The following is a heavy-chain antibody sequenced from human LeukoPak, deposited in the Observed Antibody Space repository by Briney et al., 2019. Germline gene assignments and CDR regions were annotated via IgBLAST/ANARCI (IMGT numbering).Heavy chain of an antibody. J-gene: IGHJ2*01. Sequence: PGGSLRLSCAASEFTVSNTYIIWVRQAPGKGLEWVSVFYVGGNTNYADSVKGRFTMSRDNSKNALYLQMNSLRGDDTAVYFCVSQGYCSGGSCNWYFGLWGRGTLVTASS. CDR1: EFTVSNTY. D-gene: IGHD2-15*01. CDR3: VSQGYCSGGSCNWYFGL. V-gene: IGHV3-66*01. CDR2: FYVGGNT.